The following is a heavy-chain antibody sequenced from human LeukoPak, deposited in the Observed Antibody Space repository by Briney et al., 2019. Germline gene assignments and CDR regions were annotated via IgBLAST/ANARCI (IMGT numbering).Heavy chain of an antibody. V-gene: IGHV5-51*01. CDR3: ACRDLTSTWSFR. CDR1: GYSFTSYW. D-gene: IGHD6-13*01. J-gene: IGHJ4*02. CDR2: IYPGDSRI. Sequence: GKSLKISCQGFGYSFTSYWIGWVRQMPGKGMEWMGVIYPGDSRIRYNPSFQGQVTISADKSISTVYLQWVSLKASDTAMYYCACRDLTSTWSFRWGQGTLVTVSS.